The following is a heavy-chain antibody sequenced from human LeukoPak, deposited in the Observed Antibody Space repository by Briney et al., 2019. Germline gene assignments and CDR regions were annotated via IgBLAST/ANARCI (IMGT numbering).Heavy chain of an antibody. D-gene: IGHD2-21*02. CDR2: MYTSGST. Sequence: SETLSLTCTVSGCSISSSGYYWAWIRQPPGKGLEWIGRMYTSGSTKYNPSLKSRVTMSVDTSKNQFSLKLSSVTAADTAVYYCARDLRRRVTAIGYGPREYYYYMDVWGKGTTVTISS. J-gene: IGHJ6*03. CDR3: ARDLRRRVTAIGYGPREYYYYMDV. V-gene: IGHV4-39*07. CDR1: GCSISSSGYY.